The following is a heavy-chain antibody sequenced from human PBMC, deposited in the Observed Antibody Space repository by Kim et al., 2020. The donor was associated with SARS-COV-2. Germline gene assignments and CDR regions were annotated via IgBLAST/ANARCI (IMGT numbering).Heavy chain of an antibody. V-gene: IGHV1-8*01. CDR2: MNPNSSNT. Sequence: ASVKVSCKASGYTFTSYDINWVRQATGQGLEWMGWMNPNSSNTGYAQKFQGRVTMTRNTSISTAYMELSSLRSEDTAVYYCARGPGMVRGAPTDYWGQGTLVTVSS. J-gene: IGHJ4*02. CDR3: ARGPGMVRGAPTDY. D-gene: IGHD3-10*01. CDR1: GYTFTSYD.